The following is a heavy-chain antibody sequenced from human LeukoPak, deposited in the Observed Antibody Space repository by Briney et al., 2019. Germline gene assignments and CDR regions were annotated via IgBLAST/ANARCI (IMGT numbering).Heavy chain of an antibody. Sequence: GGSLRLSCAVSGLTFHTYGMHWVRQAPGKGLEGGVVISYDGRNRYYADSVKGRFTISRDDSRNTLFLQMNRLRDEDTAVYYCATDGPPEEMVSATFDYWGQGALVTVSS. CDR1: GLTFHTYG. CDR2: ISYDGRNR. V-gene: IGHV3-33*01. D-gene: IGHD5-24*01. CDR3: ATDGPPEEMVSATFDY. J-gene: IGHJ4*02.